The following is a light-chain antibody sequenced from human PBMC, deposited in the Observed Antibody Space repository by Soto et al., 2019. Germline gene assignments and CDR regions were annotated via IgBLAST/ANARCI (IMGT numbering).Light chain of an antibody. Sequence: QSVLTQPASVSGSPGQSTTISCTGTSSDVGGYNYVSWYQQYPGKAPKLMIYEVSNRPSGVSNRFSGSKSGNTASLTISGLQAEDEADYYCSSYTTSNTVVFGGGTKLTVL. V-gene: IGLV2-14*01. CDR1: SSDVGGYNY. J-gene: IGLJ2*01. CDR2: EVS. CDR3: SSYTTSNTVV.